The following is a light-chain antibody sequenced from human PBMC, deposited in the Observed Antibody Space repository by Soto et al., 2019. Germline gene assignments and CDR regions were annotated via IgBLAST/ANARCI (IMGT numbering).Light chain of an antibody. V-gene: IGKV3-20*01. J-gene: IGKJ4*01. Sequence: VLTQSPGTLSLSPWERATLSCRASQTVRNNYLAWYQQKPGQAPRLMIYDASSRATGIPDRCSGGGAGTDFTLTISRREPEDVAGYYCQQFSSYPLTFGGGTKVDIK. CDR3: QQFSSYPLT. CDR2: DAS. CDR1: QTVRNNY.